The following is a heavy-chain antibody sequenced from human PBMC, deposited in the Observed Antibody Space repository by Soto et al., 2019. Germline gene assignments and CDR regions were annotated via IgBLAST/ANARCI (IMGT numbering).Heavy chain of an antibody. J-gene: IGHJ5*02. CDR3: AKEGGSSWYVRIWTTSLGNWFDP. Sequence: QVQLVESGGGVVQPGRSLRLSCAASGFTFSSYGMHWVRQAPGKGLEWVAVISYDGSNKYYADSVKGRFTISRDNSKNTLYLQMNSLRAEDTAVYYCAKEGGSSWYVRIWTTSLGNWFDPWGQGTLVTVSS. CDR1: GFTFSSYG. V-gene: IGHV3-30*18. CDR2: ISYDGSNK. D-gene: IGHD6-13*01.